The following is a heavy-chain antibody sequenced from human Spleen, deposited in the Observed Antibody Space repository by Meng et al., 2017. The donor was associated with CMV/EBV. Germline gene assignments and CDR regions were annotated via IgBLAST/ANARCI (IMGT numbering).Heavy chain of an antibody. Sequence: GSLRLSCTVSGGSISSYYWSWIRQPPGKGLEWIGYIYYSGSTNYNPSLKSRVTISVDTSKNQFSLKLSSVTAADTAVYYCARGGGRGLLRMDVWGQGTTVTVSS. CDR2: IYYSGST. D-gene: IGHD3/OR15-3a*01. CDR1: GGSISSYY. CDR3: ARGGGRGLLRMDV. V-gene: IGHV4-59*12. J-gene: IGHJ6*02.